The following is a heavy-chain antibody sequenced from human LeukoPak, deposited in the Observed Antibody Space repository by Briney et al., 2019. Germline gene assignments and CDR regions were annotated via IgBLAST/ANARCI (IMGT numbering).Heavy chain of an antibody. V-gene: IGHV3-15*01. CDR2: IKSKTDGGTT. CDR1: GFTFSNAW. Sequence: PGGSLRLSCAASGFTFSNAWMSWVRQAPGKGLEWVGRIKSKTDGGTTDYAAPVKGRFTISRDDSKNTLYLQMNSLKTEDTAVYYCTTEGGSYQNYYYMDVWGKGTTVTVSS. J-gene: IGHJ6*03. CDR3: TTEGGSYQNYYYMDV. D-gene: IGHD1-26*01.